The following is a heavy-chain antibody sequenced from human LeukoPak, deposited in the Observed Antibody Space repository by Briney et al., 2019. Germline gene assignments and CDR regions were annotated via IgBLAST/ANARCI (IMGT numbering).Heavy chain of an antibody. CDR2: IISSRGSV. CDR3: ARVATDGY. J-gene: IGHJ4*02. CDR1: GFTFSTYS. D-gene: IGHD5-12*01. V-gene: IGHV3-21*03. Sequence: PGGSLRLSCAASGFTFSTYSMNWVRQAPGKGLEWVSSIISSRGSVYYAKSVKGRFTISRDNAKNSLYLQMNSLRAEDTAVYYCARVATDGYWGQGTLVTVSS.